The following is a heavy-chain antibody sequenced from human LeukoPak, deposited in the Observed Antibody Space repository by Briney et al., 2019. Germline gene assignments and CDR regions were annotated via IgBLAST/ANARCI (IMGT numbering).Heavy chain of an antibody. D-gene: IGHD5-12*01. J-gene: IGHJ4*02. V-gene: IGHV4-59*01. Sequence: SETLSLTCTVSDGSISSYYWSWIRQAPGKGLEWIGYIYYSGSSTYNPSLKGRLTLSVDTSKNQFSLRLTSVTAADTAVYYCARAGVVATIFDYWGRGTLVTVSS. CDR1: DGSISSYY. CDR3: ARAGVVATIFDY. CDR2: IYYSGSS.